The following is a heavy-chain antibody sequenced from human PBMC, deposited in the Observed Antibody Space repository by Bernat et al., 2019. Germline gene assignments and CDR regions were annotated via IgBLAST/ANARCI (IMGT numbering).Heavy chain of an antibody. D-gene: IGHD6-13*01. V-gene: IGHV1-18*01. Sequence: QVQLVQSGAEVKKPGASVKVSCKASGYTFTSNGISWVRQAPGHGREWMGWISGYNGQTNYAQNLQGRCTMTTDASTSTAYMALRSLGSDDTDVYYCAGDGTAGAAGTFDYYGMDVWGQGTTVTVSS. CDR3: AGDGTAGAAGTFDYYGMDV. CDR2: ISGYNGQT. J-gene: IGHJ6*02. CDR1: GYTFTSNG.